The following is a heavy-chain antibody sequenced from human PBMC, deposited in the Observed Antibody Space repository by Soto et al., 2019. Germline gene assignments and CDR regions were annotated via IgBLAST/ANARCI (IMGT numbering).Heavy chain of an antibody. J-gene: IGHJ4*02. Sequence: ASVKVSCKASGGTFSSYAISWVRQAPGQGIEWMGGIIPIFGTANYAQKFQGRVTITADESTSTAYMELSSLRSEDTAVYYCAREVLGVAGTTFDYWSQGTLVTVSS. CDR3: AREVLGVAGTTFDY. CDR1: GGTFSSYA. D-gene: IGHD6-19*01. V-gene: IGHV1-69*13. CDR2: IIPIFGTA.